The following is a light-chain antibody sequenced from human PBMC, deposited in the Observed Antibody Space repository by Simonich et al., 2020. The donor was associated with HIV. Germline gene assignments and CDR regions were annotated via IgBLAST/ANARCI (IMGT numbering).Light chain of an antibody. CDR2: WAS. Sequence: DIVMTQSPDSPAVSLGERATINCESSQSVLYSSNNKNYLTWYQQKPGQPPKLLIYWASTRESGVPDRFSGSGSGTDFTLTISSLQAEDVAVYYCQQYYSTPLTFGGGTKVEIK. J-gene: IGKJ4*01. CDR3: QQYYSTPLT. CDR1: QSVLYSSNNKNY. V-gene: IGKV4-1*01.